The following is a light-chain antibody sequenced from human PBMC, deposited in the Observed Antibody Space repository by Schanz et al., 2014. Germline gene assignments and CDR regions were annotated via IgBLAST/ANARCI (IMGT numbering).Light chain of an antibody. CDR1: SSDVGGYNY. J-gene: IGLJ2*01. CDR2: EVT. Sequence: QSALTQPPSASGSPGQSVTISCTGTSSDVGGYNYVSWYQQHPGRAPKLMIYEVTKRPSGVPDRFSGSKSGNTASLTVSGLQAEDEAGYYCSSYTSSSSVVFGGGTKLTVL. V-gene: IGLV2-8*01. CDR3: SSYTSSSSVV.